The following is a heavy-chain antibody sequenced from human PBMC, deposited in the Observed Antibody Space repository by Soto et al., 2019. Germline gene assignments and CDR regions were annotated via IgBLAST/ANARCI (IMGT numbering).Heavy chain of an antibody. J-gene: IGHJ4*02. CDR1: GGSISSSSYY. CDR2: IYYSGST. V-gene: IGHV4-39*01. D-gene: IGHD3-9*01. CDR3: ARNRLSTYDILTGSLDY. Sequence: SETLSLTCTVSGGSISSSSYYWGWIRQPPGKGLEWIGSIYYSGSTYYNPSLKSRVTISVDTSKNQFSLKLSSVTAADTAVYYCARNRLSTYDILTGSLDYWGQGTLVTVSS.